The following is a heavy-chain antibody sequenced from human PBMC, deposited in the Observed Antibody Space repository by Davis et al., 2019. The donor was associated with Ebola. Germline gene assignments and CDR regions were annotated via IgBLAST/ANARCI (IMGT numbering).Heavy chain of an antibody. V-gene: IGHV3-49*04. Sequence: GESLKISCEASGFNFGEYAINWVRQAPGRGLEWVGFIRRNAYGGTTTYAASVEGRFTISRDYFKRIVYLEMNNLKVEDTAVYYCASDVSNWYAFDPWGQGTLVTVSS. CDR3: ASDVSNWYAFDP. CDR1: GFNFGEYA. D-gene: IGHD6-13*01. CDR2: IRRNAYGGTT. J-gene: IGHJ5*02.